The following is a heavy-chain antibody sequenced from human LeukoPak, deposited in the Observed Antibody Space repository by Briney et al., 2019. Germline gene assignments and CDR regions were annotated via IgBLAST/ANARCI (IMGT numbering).Heavy chain of an antibody. CDR3: ASVQFYDSSGYYYPEH. CDR2: IIPIFGTA. V-gene: IGHV1-69*05. Sequence: VASVKVSCKASGGTFSSYAISWVRQAPGQGLEWMGGIIPIFGTANYAQKFQGRATITTDESTSTAYMELSSLRSEDTAVYYCASVQFYDSSGYYYPEHWGQGTLVTVSS. D-gene: IGHD3-22*01. CDR1: GGTFSSYA. J-gene: IGHJ1*01.